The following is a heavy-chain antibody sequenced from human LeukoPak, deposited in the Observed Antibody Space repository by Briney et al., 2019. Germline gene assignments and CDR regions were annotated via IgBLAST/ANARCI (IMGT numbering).Heavy chain of an antibody. CDR2: IYYSGTT. CDR3: ARQASDYFYYYMDV. CDR1: GGSISTSNYY. V-gene: IGHV4-39*01. J-gene: IGHJ6*03. Sequence: SETLSLTCTVSGGSISTSNYYWGWIRQPPGKGLEWIGTIYYSGTTYYNPSLESRVTISEDTSKNQFSLMLRSGTAADTAVYFCARQASDYFYYYMDVWGKGTTVTVSS.